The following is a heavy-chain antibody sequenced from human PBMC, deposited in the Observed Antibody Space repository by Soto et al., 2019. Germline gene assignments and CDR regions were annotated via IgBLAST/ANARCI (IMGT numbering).Heavy chain of an antibody. V-gene: IGHV4-30-4*01. Sequence: SETLSLTCTVSGGSISDDSYWSWIRQTPGKGLEWIGYIYHTGNTYYNPSLRSRVSISVDKSKSQFSLKLISVAAADTAVYFCARDEYQLLSSVSWFDSWGQGTLVTVSS. J-gene: IGHJ5*01. CDR2: IYHTGNT. D-gene: IGHD2-2*01. CDR3: ARDEYQLLSSVSWFDS. CDR1: GGSISDDSY.